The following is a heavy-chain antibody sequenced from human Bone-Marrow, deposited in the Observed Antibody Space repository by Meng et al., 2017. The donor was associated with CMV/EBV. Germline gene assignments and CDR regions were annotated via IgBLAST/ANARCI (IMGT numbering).Heavy chain of an antibody. CDR2: IYSGGST. V-gene: IGHV3-53*01. J-gene: IGHJ4*02. CDR3: ASGDYPFGAFDC. D-gene: IGHD4-17*01. CDR1: GFTVSSNY. Sequence: GGSLRLSCAASGFTVSSNYMSWVRQAPGKGLEWVSVIYSGGSTYYADSVKGRFTISRDNAKNSLYLQMNSLRAEDTAVYYCASGDYPFGAFDCWGQGTLVTVSS.